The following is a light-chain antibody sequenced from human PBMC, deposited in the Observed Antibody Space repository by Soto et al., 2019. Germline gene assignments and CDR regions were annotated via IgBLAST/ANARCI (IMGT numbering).Light chain of an antibody. CDR1: KSVSNN. CDR3: QQYNNWPPLT. V-gene: IGKV3-15*01. CDR2: GAS. J-gene: IGKJ4*01. Sequence: EIVMTQSPATLSVSPGERAILSCRASKSVSNNLAWYQQKPGQAPRLLIYGASTRATGIPARFSGSGSGKEFTLSISSLQSEDFAIYYCQQYNNWPPLTFGGGTKVEIK.